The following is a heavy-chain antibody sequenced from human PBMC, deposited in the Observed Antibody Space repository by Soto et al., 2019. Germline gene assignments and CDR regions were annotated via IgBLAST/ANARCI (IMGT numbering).Heavy chain of an antibody. Sequence: QVQLQESGPGLVKPSQTLSLTCTVSGGSISSGDYYWSWIRQPPGKGLEWIGYIYYSGSTYYNPSLKSRVTISVDTSKNQFSLKLSSVTAADTAVYYCAHTTVTTSGSYYYYGMDVWGQGTTVTVSS. CDR1: GGSISSGDYY. D-gene: IGHD4-17*01. J-gene: IGHJ6*02. CDR2: IYYSGST. V-gene: IGHV4-30-4*01. CDR3: AHTTVTTSGSYYYYGMDV.